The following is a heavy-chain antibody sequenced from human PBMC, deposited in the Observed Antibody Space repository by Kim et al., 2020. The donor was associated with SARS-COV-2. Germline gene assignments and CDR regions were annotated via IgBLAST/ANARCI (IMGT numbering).Heavy chain of an antibody. V-gene: IGHV3-23*01. J-gene: IGHJ4*02. CDR3: AKDAVAAAGTFDY. Sequence: YADAGKGRFTISRDNSKNTLYLQMNSLRAEDTAVYYCAKDAVAAAGTFDYWGQGTLVTVSS. D-gene: IGHD6-13*01.